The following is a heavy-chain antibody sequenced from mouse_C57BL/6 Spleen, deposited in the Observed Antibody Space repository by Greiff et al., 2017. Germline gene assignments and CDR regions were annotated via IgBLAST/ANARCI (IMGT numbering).Heavy chain of an antibody. Sequence: VQLQQPGAELVMPGASVKLSCKASGYTFTSYWMHWVKQRPGQGLEWIGEIDPTDGYTNYNQKFKGKSTLTVDKSSSTAYMQLSSLTSEDSAVYFCLSDDAMDYWGQGTSVTVSS. CDR2: IDPTDGYT. V-gene: IGHV1-69*01. CDR3: LSDDAMDY. CDR1: GYTFTSYW. J-gene: IGHJ4*01.